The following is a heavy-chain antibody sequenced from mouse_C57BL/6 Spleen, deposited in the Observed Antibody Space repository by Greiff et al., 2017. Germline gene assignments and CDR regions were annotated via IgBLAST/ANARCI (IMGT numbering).Heavy chain of an antibody. V-gene: IGHV5-9-1*02. CDR3: TRVPTPRYYYAMDY. CDR2: ISSGGDYI. Sequence: EVMLVESGEGLVKPGGSLKLSCAASGFTFSSYAMSWVRQTPEKRLEWVAYISSGGDYIYYADTVKGRFTISRDNARNTLYLQMSSLKSEDTAMYYCTRVPTPRYYYAMDYWGQGTSVTVSS. J-gene: IGHJ4*01. CDR1: GFTFSSYA. D-gene: IGHD2-10*01.